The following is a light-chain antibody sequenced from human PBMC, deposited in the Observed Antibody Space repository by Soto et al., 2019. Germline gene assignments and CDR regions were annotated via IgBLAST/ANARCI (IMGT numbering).Light chain of an antibody. Sequence: QSALTQPASVSGSPVQSITISCTGTSSDVGGYNYVSWYQQHPGKAPKLMIYEVSNRPSEVSHRFSGSKSGNTASLTISGLQAEDEGNYYCSSYTSGSTLVVFGGGTKVTVL. CDR3: SSYTSGSTLVV. J-gene: IGLJ2*01. V-gene: IGLV2-14*01. CDR1: SSDVGGYNY. CDR2: EVS.